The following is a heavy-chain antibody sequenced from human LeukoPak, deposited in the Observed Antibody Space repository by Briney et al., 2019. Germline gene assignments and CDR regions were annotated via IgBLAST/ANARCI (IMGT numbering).Heavy chain of an antibody. J-gene: IGHJ5*02. CDR2: IYYSGST. V-gene: IGHV4-59*01. CDR3: ARVYCPNGVCYNSRGWFDP. CDR1: GGSISSYY. D-gene: IGHD2-8*01. Sequence: SETLSLTCTVSGGSISSYYWSWIRQPPGKGLEWIGYIYYSGSTNYNPSLKSRVTIPVDTSKNQFSLKLSSVTAADTAVYYCARVYCPNGVCYNSRGWFDPWGQGTLVTVSS.